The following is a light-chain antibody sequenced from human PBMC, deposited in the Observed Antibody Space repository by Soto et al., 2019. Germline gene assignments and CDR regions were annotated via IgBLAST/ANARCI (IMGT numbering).Light chain of an antibody. V-gene: IGKV1-39*01. Sequence: DIQMTQSPSSLSASVEDRVTITCQASQNINNHLNWYQQKPGKAPKLLIYDASNLEAGVPSRFRGSVSGTDFTLTISSLQPEDFAIYYCQESDSTPLTFGGGTKVDIK. J-gene: IGKJ4*01. CDR3: QESDSTPLT. CDR2: DAS. CDR1: QNINNH.